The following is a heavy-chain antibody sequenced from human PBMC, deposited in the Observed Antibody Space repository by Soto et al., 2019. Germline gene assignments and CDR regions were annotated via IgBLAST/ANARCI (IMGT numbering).Heavy chain of an antibody. CDR2: INHSGST. Sequence: QVQLQQWGAGLLKPSETLSLTCAVYGGSFSGYYWSWIRQPPGKGLEWIGEINHSGSTNYNPSLKSRVPISVDTSKTQFSLKLSSVTAADTAVYYCARGSPKYYDILTGYSAPSGIDYWRHGTLVTVSS. J-gene: IGHJ4*01. D-gene: IGHD3-9*01. V-gene: IGHV4-34*01. CDR1: GGSFSGYY. CDR3: ARGSPKYYDILTGYSAPSGIDY.